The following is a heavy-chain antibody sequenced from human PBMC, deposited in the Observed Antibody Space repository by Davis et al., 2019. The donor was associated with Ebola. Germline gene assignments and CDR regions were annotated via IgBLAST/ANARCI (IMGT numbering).Heavy chain of an antibody. Sequence: AASVKVSCKASGYTFTGYYIHWVRQAPGQGLEWMGWINPNSGDTKYSQKFQGWVTTTRDTPISTAYMELNRLTSDDTAVYYCARDRVCSGATCYAYFDFWGQGTLVTVPS. CDR1: GYTFTGYY. J-gene: IGHJ4*02. V-gene: IGHV1-2*04. CDR3: ARDRVCSGATCYAYFDF. CDR2: INPNSGDT. D-gene: IGHD2-15*01.